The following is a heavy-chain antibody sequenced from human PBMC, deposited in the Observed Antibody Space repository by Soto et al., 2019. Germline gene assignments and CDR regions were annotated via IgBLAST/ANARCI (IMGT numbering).Heavy chain of an antibody. J-gene: IGHJ3*02. CDR1: GFTFSSYE. D-gene: IGHD3-22*01. CDR3: ARNTKSHYYYDSSGYHAFDI. V-gene: IGHV3-48*03. CDR2: ITSSGSTI. Sequence: PGGSLRLSCAASGFTFSSYEMNWVRQAPGKGLEWVSYITSSGSTIYYADSVKGRFTISRDNAKNSLYMQMNSLRAEDTAVYYCARNTKSHYYYDSSGYHAFDIWGQGTMVTVSS.